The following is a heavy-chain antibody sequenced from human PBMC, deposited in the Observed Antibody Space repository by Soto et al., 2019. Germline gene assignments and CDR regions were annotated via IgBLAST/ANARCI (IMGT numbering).Heavy chain of an antibody. CDR2: ISYNGSNE. V-gene: IGHV3-30-3*01. J-gene: IGHJ6*02. D-gene: IGHD2-2*01. Sequence: QVQLVESGGGVVQPGRSLRLSCAASGFTFSSYAIHWVRQAPGKGLEWVAVISYNGSNEYYADSVKGRVTLSRDNSKNTLYLQMNSLRAEDTAVYYCARGVRPSNLPCDYYCYYGMDVWGQGTTVTVSS. CDR1: GFTFSSYA. CDR3: ARGVRPSNLPCDYYCYYGMDV.